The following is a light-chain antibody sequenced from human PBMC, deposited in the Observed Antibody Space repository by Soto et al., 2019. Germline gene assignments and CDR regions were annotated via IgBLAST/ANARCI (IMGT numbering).Light chain of an antibody. V-gene: IGKV2-28*01. CDR2: LGS. CDR1: QSLLHSNGYNY. CDR3: MQALQTPT. Sequence: DHVMNHSPHSLPVTPGEPASISCRSSQSLLHSNGYNYLDWYLQKTGQSPQLLNYLGSNRASGVRERFSGSGSGTDFTLKISRVDAEDVVVYYCMQALQTPTFGGGTKVQIK. J-gene: IGKJ4*01.